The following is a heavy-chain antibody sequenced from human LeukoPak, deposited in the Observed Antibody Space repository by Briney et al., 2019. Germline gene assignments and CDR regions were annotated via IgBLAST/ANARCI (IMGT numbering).Heavy chain of an antibody. CDR2: TYYRSKWYN. CDR3: TRAGGGGWYFDY. Sequence: SQTLSLTCAISGDSVTSSRAAWNWIRQSPSRGLEWLGRTYYRSKWYNDYSVSVKSRIDINADTSKNQFSLQLNSVTPEDTAMYYCTRAGGGGWYFDYWGQGTLVTVSS. J-gene: IGHJ4*02. V-gene: IGHV6-1*01. CDR1: GDSVTSSRAA. D-gene: IGHD1-26*01.